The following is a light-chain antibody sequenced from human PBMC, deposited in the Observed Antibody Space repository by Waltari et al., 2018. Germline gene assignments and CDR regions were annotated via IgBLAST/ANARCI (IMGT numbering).Light chain of an antibody. CDR1: QSVRRS. J-gene: IGKJ1*01. V-gene: IGKV3-20*01. CDR2: DAS. CDR3: QKYVSLPAT. Sequence: EIVLTQSPGTLSLSPGERVTLSCRASQSVRRSLAWYQQKPGQAPRLLIYDASSRATGIPDRFGGSGSGTDFSLTISRLEPEDSAVYYCQKYVSLPATFGQGTKVEIK.